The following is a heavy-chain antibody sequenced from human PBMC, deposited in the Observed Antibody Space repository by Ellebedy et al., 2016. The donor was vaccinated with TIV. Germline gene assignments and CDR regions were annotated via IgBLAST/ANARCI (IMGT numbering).Heavy chain of an antibody. CDR2: IYSGGTT. CDR3: ARANTAMVRRNHMDV. V-gene: IGHV3-66*01. CDR1: EFTVSSNY. D-gene: IGHD5-18*01. J-gene: IGHJ6*02. Sequence: GESLKISCAASEFTVSSNYMSWVRQAPGKGLEWVSVIYSGGTTHYADSVKGRFTISRDNSKSTLYLQMDSLRAEDTAVYYCARANTAMVRRNHMDVWGQGTTVTVSS.